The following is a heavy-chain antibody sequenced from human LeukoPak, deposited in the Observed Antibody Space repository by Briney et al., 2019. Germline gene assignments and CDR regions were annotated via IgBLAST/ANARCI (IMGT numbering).Heavy chain of an antibody. CDR1: GGSISSGSYY. CDR2: IYTSGST. Sequence: PSETLSLTCTVSGGSISSGSYYWSWIRQPAGKGLEWIGRIYTSGSTNYNPSLKSRVTISVDTSKNQFSLKLSSVTAADTAVYYCARVIGIVGATTLFRYYYHMDVWGKGTTVTVSS. J-gene: IGHJ6*03. V-gene: IGHV4-61*02. D-gene: IGHD1-26*01. CDR3: ARVIGIVGATTLFRYYYHMDV.